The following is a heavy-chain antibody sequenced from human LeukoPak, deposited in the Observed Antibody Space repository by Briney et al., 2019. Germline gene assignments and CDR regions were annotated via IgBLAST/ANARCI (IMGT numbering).Heavy chain of an antibody. V-gene: IGHV3-23*01. J-gene: IGHJ4*02. CDR3: AKDAAGVVVTAIRGVLAEY. CDR2: ISGSGGST. Sequence: GGSLRLSCAASGFTFSSYAMSWVRQAPGKGLEWVSAISGSGGSTYYADSVKGRFTISRDNSKNTLYLQMNSLRAEDTAVYYCAKDAAGVVVTAIRGVLAEYWGQGTLVTVSS. D-gene: IGHD2-21*02. CDR1: GFTFSSYA.